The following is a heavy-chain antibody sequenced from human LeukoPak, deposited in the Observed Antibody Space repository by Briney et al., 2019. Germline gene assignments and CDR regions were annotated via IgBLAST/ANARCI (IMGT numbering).Heavy chain of an antibody. Sequence: SETLSLTCAVSGGSISSSNWWSWVRQPPGKGLEWIGEIYHSGSTNYNPSLKSRVTISVDKSKNQFSLKLSSVTAADTAVYYCARAGHYDILTGYFDGGYWGQGTLVTVSS. J-gene: IGHJ4*02. CDR1: GGSISSSNW. CDR3: ARAGHYDILTGYFDGGY. D-gene: IGHD3-9*01. V-gene: IGHV4-4*02. CDR2: IYHSGST.